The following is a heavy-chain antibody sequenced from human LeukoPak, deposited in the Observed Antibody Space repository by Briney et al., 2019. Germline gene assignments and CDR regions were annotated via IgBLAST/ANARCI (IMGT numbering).Heavy chain of an antibody. Sequence: SETLSLTCAVYGGSFSGYYWSWIRQPPGKGLEWIGEINHSGSTNYNPSLKSRVTISVDTSKNQFSLKLSSVTAADTAVYYCALAVAGTRVDYWGQGTLVTVSS. D-gene: IGHD6-19*01. CDR1: GGSFSGYY. CDR3: ALAVAGTRVDY. J-gene: IGHJ4*02. V-gene: IGHV4-34*01. CDR2: INHSGST.